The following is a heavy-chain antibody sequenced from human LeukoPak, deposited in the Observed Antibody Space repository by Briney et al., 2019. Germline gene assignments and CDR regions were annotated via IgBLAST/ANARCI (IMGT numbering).Heavy chain of an antibody. D-gene: IGHD3-22*01. J-gene: IGHJ4*02. CDR2: TRKKAKGYTT. V-gene: IGHV3-72*01. CDR1: GFTLSDYY. CDR3: ARAQSDSSGYYYVGDY. Sequence: PGRSLRLSCAASGFTLSDYYMDWVRQAPGQGLEWVARTRKKAKGYTTEYAASVKGRFTISRDDSKNSVDLQMNSLITEDTAVYYCARAQSDSSGYYYVGDYWGQGTLVTVSS.